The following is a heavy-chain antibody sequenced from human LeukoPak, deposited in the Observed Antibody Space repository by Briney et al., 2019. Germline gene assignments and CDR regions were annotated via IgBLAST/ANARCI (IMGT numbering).Heavy chain of an antibody. D-gene: IGHD1-26*01. Sequence: GESLKISCKASGYSFTTYWIGWVRQVPGKGLEWVGIIYPADSTAKYSPSFQGQVTISVDKSISTAYLQWSRLEASDTAVYYCARSWVGGAPIFDYWGQGTLVTVSS. V-gene: IGHV5-51*01. J-gene: IGHJ4*02. CDR2: IYPADSTA. CDR1: GYSFTTYW. CDR3: ARSWVGGAPIFDY.